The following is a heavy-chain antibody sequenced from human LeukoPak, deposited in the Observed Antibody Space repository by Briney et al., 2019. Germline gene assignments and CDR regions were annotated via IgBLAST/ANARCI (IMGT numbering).Heavy chain of an antibody. CDR1: GFTFSSYW. V-gene: IGHV3-74*01. J-gene: IGHJ4*02. Sequence: GGSLRLSCAASGFTFSSYWIHWVRQAPGKGLVWVSRIYSDATYYADSVKGRFTISRDNAKNTLYLQMNSLRAEDTAVYYCAGESYDSSGYYYGGGFDYWGQGTLVTVSS. CDR2: IYSDAT. CDR3: AGESYDSSGYYYGGGFDY. D-gene: IGHD3-22*01.